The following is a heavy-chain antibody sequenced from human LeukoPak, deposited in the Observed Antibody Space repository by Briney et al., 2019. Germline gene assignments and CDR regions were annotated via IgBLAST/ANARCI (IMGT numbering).Heavy chain of an antibody. D-gene: IGHD5-18*01. CDR1: GGSFSGYY. Sequence: SETLPLTCAVYGGSFSGYYWSWIRQPPGKGLEWIGEINHSGSTNYNPSLKSRVTISVDTSKNQFSLKLSSVTAADTAVYYCARGPKISGSYGYSLPKVGGYYGMDVWGQGTTVTVSS. CDR3: ARGPKISGSYGYSLPKVGGYYGMDV. V-gene: IGHV4-34*01. CDR2: INHSGST. J-gene: IGHJ6*02.